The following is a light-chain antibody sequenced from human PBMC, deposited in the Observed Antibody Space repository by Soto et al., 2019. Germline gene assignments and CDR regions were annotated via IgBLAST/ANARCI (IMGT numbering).Light chain of an antibody. J-gene: IGLJ1*01. CDR2: NVY. V-gene: IGLV2-14*03. CDR3: SACTVSRTDV. Sequence: QSALTQPASVSGSPGQSITLSCTGTSSDVGAYNFVSWHQQHPGKAPKLMIYNVYDRPSGISYRFSGSKSGNTASLTISGLQGEDEADYYCSACTVSRTDVFGTGTKLAVL. CDR1: SSDVGAYNF.